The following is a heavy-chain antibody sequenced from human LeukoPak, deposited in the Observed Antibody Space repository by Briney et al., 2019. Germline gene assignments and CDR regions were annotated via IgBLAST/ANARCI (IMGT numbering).Heavy chain of an antibody. J-gene: IGHJ3*02. Sequence: GASVKVSCKASGYTFTGYYMHWVRQAPGQGLEWMGWINPNSGGTNYAQKFQGRVTMTRDTSISTAYMELSRLRSDDTAVYYRARDQGTFWGAFDIWGQGTMVTVSS. V-gene: IGHV1-2*02. CDR1: GYTFTGYY. CDR2: INPNSGGT. D-gene: IGHD3-16*01. CDR3: ARDQGTFWGAFDI.